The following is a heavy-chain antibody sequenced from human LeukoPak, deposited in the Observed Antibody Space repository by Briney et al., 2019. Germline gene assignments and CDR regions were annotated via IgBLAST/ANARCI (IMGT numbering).Heavy chain of an antibody. V-gene: IGHV3-23*01. J-gene: IGHJ4*02. Sequence: GGSLRLSCAASGFTFSSYAMTWVRQAPGKGLEWVSGITGSGGSTYYAASVKGRFTISRDNSKNTLYLQMNSLRAEDTAVYYCAKESTKYMNPRWGQGTLVTVS. CDR2: ITGSGGST. CDR3: AKESTKYMNPR. CDR1: GFTFSSYA. D-gene: IGHD1-1*01.